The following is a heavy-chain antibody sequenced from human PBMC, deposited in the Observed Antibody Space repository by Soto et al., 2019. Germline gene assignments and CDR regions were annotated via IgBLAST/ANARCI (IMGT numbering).Heavy chain of an antibody. V-gene: IGHV1-8*01. J-gene: IGHJ5*02. D-gene: IGHD3-3*01. Sequence: GASVKVSCKASGYTFTSYDINWLRQATGQGLERTGWMNPNSGNTGYAQKFQGRVTMTSNTSISTAYMELSSLRSEDTAVYYFAIGSYDFWSGYPYNWFGPWGQGTLVTVPS. CDR2: MNPNSGNT. CDR3: AIGSYDFWSGYPYNWFGP. CDR1: GYTFTSYD.